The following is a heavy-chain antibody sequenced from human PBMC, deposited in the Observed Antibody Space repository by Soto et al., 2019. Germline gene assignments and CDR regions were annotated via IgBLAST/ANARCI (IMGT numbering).Heavy chain of an antibody. D-gene: IGHD6-13*01. CDR1: GGSISSYY. J-gene: IGHJ4*02. Sequence: SETLSLTCPVSGGSISSYYLSWIRQPPGKGLEWIAYIYYSGSSNYNPSLKSRVTISVDTSKNQFSLKLSSVTAADTAVYYCARESRSWYGSIWDYWGQGTLVTVSS. V-gene: IGHV4-59*12. CDR3: ARESRSWYGSIWDY. CDR2: IYYSGSS.